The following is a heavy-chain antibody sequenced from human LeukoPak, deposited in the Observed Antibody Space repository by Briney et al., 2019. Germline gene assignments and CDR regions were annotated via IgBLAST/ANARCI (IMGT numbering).Heavy chain of an antibody. CDR3: AQSSYDSSGLLDY. Sequence: PGGSLRLSCAASGFTFSSYAMHWVRQAPGKGLEWVAVISHDGSNKYYADSVKGRFTISRDNSKNTLYLQMNSLRAEDTAVYYCAQSSYDSSGLLDYWGQGTLVTVSS. D-gene: IGHD3-22*01. J-gene: IGHJ4*02. CDR2: ISHDGSNK. V-gene: IGHV3-30-3*01. CDR1: GFTFSSYA.